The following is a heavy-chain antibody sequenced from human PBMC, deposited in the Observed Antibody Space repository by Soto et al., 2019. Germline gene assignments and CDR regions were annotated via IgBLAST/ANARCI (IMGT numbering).Heavy chain of an antibody. V-gene: IGHV1-69*09. CDR2: INPLSGIP. Sequence: QVQLVQSGAEVKKPESSVKVSCKTSGGTFVRHVISWVRQAPGQGPEWMGKINPLSGIPNYAQKLQDRVTSTADTDSSTAYMELSSLRSDDTAVYYCATPACAATWCSPSHNLDPWGQGTLVTVSS. CDR1: GGTFVRHV. D-gene: IGHD2-2*01. J-gene: IGHJ5*02. CDR3: ATPACAATWCSPSHNLDP.